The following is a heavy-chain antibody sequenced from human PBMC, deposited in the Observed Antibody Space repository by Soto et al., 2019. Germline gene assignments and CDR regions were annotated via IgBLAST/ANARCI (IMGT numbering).Heavy chain of an antibody. CDR2: IYYSGST. Sequence: SETLSLTCTVSGGSISSGGYYWSWIRQHPGKGLEWIGYIYYSGSTYYNPSLKSRVTISVDTSKNQFSLKLSSVTAADTSVYYGARADPNWVYIVATIGGNYYGMDVWGHRTTVTDSS. J-gene: IGHJ6*02. V-gene: IGHV4-31*03. CDR1: GGSISSGGYY. CDR3: ARADPNWVYIVATIGGNYYGMDV. D-gene: IGHD5-12*01.